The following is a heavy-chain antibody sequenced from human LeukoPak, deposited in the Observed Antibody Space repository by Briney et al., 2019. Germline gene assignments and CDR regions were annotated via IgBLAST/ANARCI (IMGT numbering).Heavy chain of an antibody. CDR1: GFIFSSYA. Sequence: GGSLRLSCAASGFIFSSYAMSWVRQAPGKGLEWVSTISGSDGNTFYAESVKGRFTISRDNSQNTLYLEMSSLRADDTAMYYCAKSRSSSSTSCYNYWGQGTLVTVSS. CDR3: AKSRSSSSTSCYNY. V-gene: IGHV3-23*01. CDR2: ISGSDGNT. J-gene: IGHJ4*02. D-gene: IGHD2-2*02.